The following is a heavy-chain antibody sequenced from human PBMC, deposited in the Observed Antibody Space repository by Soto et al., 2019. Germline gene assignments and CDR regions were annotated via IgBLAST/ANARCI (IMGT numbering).Heavy chain of an antibody. J-gene: IGHJ4*02. CDR1: GFSFSSYG. Sequence: PGGSLRLSCAASGFSFSSYGMHWVRQAPRKGLEWLSVISYDGSHTHYADSVKGRFTISRDNSKNTLFLQMNSLRPDDTAIYYCAKDLGPPSGSYPDSSGPGTLVTVSS. CDR3: AKDLGPPSGSYPDS. V-gene: IGHV3-30*18. CDR2: ISYDGSHT. D-gene: IGHD1-26*01.